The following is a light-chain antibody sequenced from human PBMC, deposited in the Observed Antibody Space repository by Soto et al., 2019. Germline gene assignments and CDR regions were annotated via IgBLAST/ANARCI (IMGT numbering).Light chain of an antibody. Sequence: AIQLTQSPSSLSASVGDRVTITCRASQGISSALAWYQQKPGRAPKLLIYDASTLEIGVPSRFSGSRSGTHLSITVTSLQAADFATYYFPHFDDYPFAFRPGTKVDIK. CDR1: QGISSA. CDR3: PHFDDYPFA. CDR2: DAS. J-gene: IGKJ3*01. V-gene: IGKV1D-13*01.